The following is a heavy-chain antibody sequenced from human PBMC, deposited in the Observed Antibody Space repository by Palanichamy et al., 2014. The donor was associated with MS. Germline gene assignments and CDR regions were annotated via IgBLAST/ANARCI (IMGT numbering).Heavy chain of an antibody. V-gene: IGHV1-69*01. J-gene: IGHJ6*02. CDR1: GGTFSSYA. CDR2: IIPIFGTA. Sequence: QVQLVQSGAEVKKPGSSVKVSCKASGGTFSSYAISWVRQAPGQGLEWMGGIIPIFGTANYAQKFQGRVTITADESTSTAYMELSSLRSEDTAVYYCATDIVVVVAVTPYYYYYGMDVWGQGTTVTVSS. D-gene: IGHD2-15*01. CDR3: ATDIVVVVAVTPYYYYYGMDV.